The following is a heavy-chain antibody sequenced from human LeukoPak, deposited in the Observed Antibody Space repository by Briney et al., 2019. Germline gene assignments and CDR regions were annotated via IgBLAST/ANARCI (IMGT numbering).Heavy chain of an antibody. J-gene: IGHJ5*02. CDR1: GYIFTGCY. CDR3: ARGSYSSGWLNAGSWFDP. CDR2: INPNSGGT. D-gene: IGHD6-19*01. V-gene: IGHV1-2*02. Sequence: ASVKVSCKASGYIFTGCYMNWVRQAAGQGLEWMRWINPNSGGTNYAQKFQGRVTMTRDTLSRLRSDDTAVYYCARGSYSSGWLNAGSWFDPWGQGTLVTVSS.